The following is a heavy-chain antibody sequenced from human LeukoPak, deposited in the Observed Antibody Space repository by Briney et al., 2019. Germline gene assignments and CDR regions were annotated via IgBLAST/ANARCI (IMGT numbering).Heavy chain of an antibody. J-gene: IGHJ6*03. Sequence: SETLSLTCTVSGGSISSYYWGWIRQPPGKGLEWIGYIYYSGSTNYNPSLKSRVTISVDTSKNQFSLKLSSVTAADTAVYYCARYIGYCSGGSCYYYYMDVWGKGTTVTISS. CDR1: GGSISSYY. D-gene: IGHD2-15*01. V-gene: IGHV4-59*01. CDR3: ARYIGYCSGGSCYYYYMDV. CDR2: IYYSGST.